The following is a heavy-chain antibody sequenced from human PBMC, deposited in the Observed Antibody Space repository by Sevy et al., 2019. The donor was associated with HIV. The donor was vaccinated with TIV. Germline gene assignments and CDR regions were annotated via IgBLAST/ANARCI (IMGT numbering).Heavy chain of an antibody. J-gene: IGHJ4*02. CDR1: GGSITSLY. CDR3: AGENAWGRGYS. D-gene: IGHD1-26*01. V-gene: IGHV4-59*08. Sequence: SETLSLTCTVSGGSITSLYWNWIRQPPGKGLEWIANIYYNGHINYNPALKSRVTSSLDKSKNQFSLRLSSVTAADTAMYYCAGENAWGRGYSWGQGTLVTVSS. CDR2: IYYNGHI.